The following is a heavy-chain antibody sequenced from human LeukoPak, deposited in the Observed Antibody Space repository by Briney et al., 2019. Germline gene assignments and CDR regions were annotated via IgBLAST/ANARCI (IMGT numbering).Heavy chain of an antibody. V-gene: IGHV5-51*01. D-gene: IGHD3-10*01. CDR2: IYPGDSDT. CDR3: ARSSYYGDILPFDY. CDR1: GYTFTNYW. J-gene: IGHJ4*02. Sequence: GGSLKISCKGSGYTFTNYWIGWVRQMPGKGLECMGIIYPGDSDTRYSPSFQGQVTISADKSSSTAYLQWSSLRASDTAMYYCARSSYYGDILPFDYWGQGTLVTVSS.